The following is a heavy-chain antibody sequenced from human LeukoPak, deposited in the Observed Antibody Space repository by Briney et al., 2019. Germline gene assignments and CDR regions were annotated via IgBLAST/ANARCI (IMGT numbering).Heavy chain of an antibody. CDR3: ARPNDYGSGNWFDP. CDR2: IYYSGST. V-gene: IGHV4-61*01. Sequence: SETLSLTCIVSGGSVSSGTYYWSWIRQPPGKGLEWIGYIYYSGSTNYNPSLKSRVTISVDTSKNQFSLKLSSVTAADTAVYYCARPNDYGSGNWFDPWGQGTLVTVS. J-gene: IGHJ5*02. CDR1: GGSVSSGTYY. D-gene: IGHD3-10*01.